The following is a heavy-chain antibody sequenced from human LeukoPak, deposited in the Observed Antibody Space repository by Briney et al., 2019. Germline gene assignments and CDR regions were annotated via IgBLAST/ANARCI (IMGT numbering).Heavy chain of an antibody. D-gene: IGHD1-14*01. Sequence: ASVKVPCKTSGGTFGSFAIAWLRQAPGQGLEWMGGIIPIFATTNYAQEFQGRVSITADEFTSTVYMELTSLRSDDTGVYYCARGPPLTYDHTPEGYYHYYMDVWGKGTTIIISS. CDR2: IIPIFATT. CDR1: GGTFGSFA. J-gene: IGHJ6*03. CDR3: ARGPPLTYDHTPEGYYHYYMDV. V-gene: IGHV1-69*13.